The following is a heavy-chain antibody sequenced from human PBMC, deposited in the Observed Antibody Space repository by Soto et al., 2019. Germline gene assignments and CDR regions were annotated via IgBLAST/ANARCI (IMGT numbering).Heavy chain of an antibody. CDR3: ARGYRPSGYSSSWVFDY. V-gene: IGHV4-31*03. CDR1: GGSINSGGYY. CDR2: IFYSGST. Sequence: QVQLQESGPGLVQPSQTLSLICTVSGGSINSGGYYWNWIRQHPRTGLEWIGSIFYSGSTYYNPFLRSRVTLSADTSDNQFSLTLTSVTAADTAVYFCARGYRPSGYSSSWVFDYWGQGTLVDVSS. D-gene: IGHD6-13*01. J-gene: IGHJ4*02.